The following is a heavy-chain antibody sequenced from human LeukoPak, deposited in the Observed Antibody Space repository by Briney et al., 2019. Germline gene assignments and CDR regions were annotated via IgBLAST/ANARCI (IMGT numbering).Heavy chain of an antibody. CDR3: ARLDSSGYLY. Sequence: SETLSLTCAVYGGSFSGYYWSWIRQPPGKGLEWIGEINHSGSTNYNPSLKSRATISVDTSKNQFSLKLSSVTAADTAVYYCARLDSSGYLYWGQGTLVTVSS. D-gene: IGHD3-22*01. V-gene: IGHV4-34*01. CDR1: GGSFSGYY. J-gene: IGHJ4*02. CDR2: INHSGST.